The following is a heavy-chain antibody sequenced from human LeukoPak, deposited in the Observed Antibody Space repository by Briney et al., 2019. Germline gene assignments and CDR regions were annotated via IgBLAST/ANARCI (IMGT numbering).Heavy chain of an antibody. J-gene: IGHJ6*03. CDR1: GGSISSSNW. V-gene: IGHV4-4*02. CDR2: IYHSGST. Sequence: PSETLSLTCAVSGGSISSSNWWSWVRQPPGKGLEWIGEIYHSGSTNYNPSLKSRVTISVDKSKNQFSLKLSSVTAADTAVYYCARELLWGGGSYYYYYMDVWGKGTTVTISS. D-gene: IGHD1-26*01. CDR3: ARELLWGGGSYYYYYMDV.